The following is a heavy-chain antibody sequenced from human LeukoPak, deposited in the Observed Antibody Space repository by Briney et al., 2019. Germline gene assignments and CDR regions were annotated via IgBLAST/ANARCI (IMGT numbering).Heavy chain of an antibody. V-gene: IGHV4-4*02. CDR3: ARVGFIIIRGERSPFPKIPPLPYGLDV. Sequence: GSLRLSCAASGFTFVNYWMSWVRQPPGKGLEWIGEISHSGSNNYNPSLKNRVTISIDKSMNELSLQLTSVTAADTAVYYCARVGFIIIRGERSPFPKIPPLPYGLDVWGQGTTVTVSS. J-gene: IGHJ6*02. D-gene: IGHD3-10*01. CDR1: GFTFVNYW. CDR2: ISHSGSN.